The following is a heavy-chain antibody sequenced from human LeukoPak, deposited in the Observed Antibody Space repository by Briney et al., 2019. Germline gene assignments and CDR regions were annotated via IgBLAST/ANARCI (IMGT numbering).Heavy chain of an antibody. D-gene: IGHD3-22*01. Sequence: GASVKVSCKASGYTFTSYGISWVRQAPGQGLEWMGWISAYNGNTNYAQKLQGRVTMTTDTSTSTAYMELRSLRSDDTAVYYCAREFFSSDYCDSSSYYSGNWFDPWGQGTLVTVSS. CDR1: GYTFTSYG. CDR2: ISAYNGNT. J-gene: IGHJ5*02. V-gene: IGHV1-18*01. CDR3: AREFFSSDYCDSSSYYSGNWFDP.